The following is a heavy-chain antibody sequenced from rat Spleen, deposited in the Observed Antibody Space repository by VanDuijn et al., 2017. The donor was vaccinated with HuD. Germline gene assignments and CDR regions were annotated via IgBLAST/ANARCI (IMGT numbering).Heavy chain of an antibody. Sequence: EVQLVESGGGLVQPGRSMKLSCAASGFTFTHSWMTWIRQAPGKGLEWVASITDSGSSTYYADSMKGRFTVSRVYAKSTLKLQMNRLKSEDTATYYCTRDGSLYSRFGYWGQGTLVTVSS. CDR2: ITDSGSST. V-gene: IGHV5-31*01. J-gene: IGHJ3*01. CDR3: TRDGSLYSRFGY. CDR1: GFTFTHSW. D-gene: IGHD1-1*01.